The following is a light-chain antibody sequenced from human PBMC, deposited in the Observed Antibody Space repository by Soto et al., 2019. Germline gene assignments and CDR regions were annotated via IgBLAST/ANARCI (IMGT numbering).Light chain of an antibody. CDR3: QQYGRPPQT. Sequence: EIVLTQSPGTLSLSPGERATLSCRASQSVSSSYLAWYQQKPGQAPRLLIYGATSRATGIPDRFSGSGSGTDFTLTISRVEAEDFVVYSCQQYGRPPQTFGQGTKVEIK. J-gene: IGKJ1*01. CDR2: GAT. V-gene: IGKV3-20*01. CDR1: QSVSSSY.